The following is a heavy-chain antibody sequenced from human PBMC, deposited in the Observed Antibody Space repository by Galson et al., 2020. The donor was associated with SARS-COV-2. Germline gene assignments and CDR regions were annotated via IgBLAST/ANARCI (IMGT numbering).Heavy chain of an antibody. CDR1: GYTFTDFY. J-gene: IGHJ4*02. Sequence: ASVKVSCKASGYTFTDFYVDWVRQAPGQGLEWMGRINPNSGGTNYAQRFRGRVAMTRDTSISTAYMQLSRLTSDDTAVYYCATLTGDESDHFDHWGQGTLVTVSS. V-gene: IGHV1-2*06. CDR2: INPNSGGT. CDR3: ATLTGDESDHFDH. D-gene: IGHD3-9*01.